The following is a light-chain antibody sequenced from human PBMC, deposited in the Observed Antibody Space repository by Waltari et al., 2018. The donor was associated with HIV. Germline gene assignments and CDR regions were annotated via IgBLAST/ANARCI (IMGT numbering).Light chain of an antibody. V-gene: IGKV3-11*01. CDR1: QSVSSY. Sequence: EIVLTQSPATLSLSPGERATISCRASQSVSSYLAWYQQKPGQAPRLLIYDASNRATGIPARCSGSGSGTDFTLTISSLEPEDFAVYYCQQRSNWPPVYTFGQGTKLEIK. CDR2: DAS. CDR3: QQRSNWPPVYT. J-gene: IGKJ2*01.